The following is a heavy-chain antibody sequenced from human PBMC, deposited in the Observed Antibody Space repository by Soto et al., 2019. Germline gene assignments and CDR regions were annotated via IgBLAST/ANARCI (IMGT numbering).Heavy chain of an antibody. Sequence: SETLSLTCTVSGGSVSSGSYYWSWIRQPPGKGLEWIGYIYYSGSTNYNPSLKSRVTISVDTSKNQFSLKLSSVTAADTAVYYCARTNSGYGNYWGQGTLVTVSS. J-gene: IGHJ4*02. CDR2: IYYSGST. V-gene: IGHV4-61*01. CDR1: GGSVSSGSYY. CDR3: ARTNSGYGNY. D-gene: IGHD5-12*01.